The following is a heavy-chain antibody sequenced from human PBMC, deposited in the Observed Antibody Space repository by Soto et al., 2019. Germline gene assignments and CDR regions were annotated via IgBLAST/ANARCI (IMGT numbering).Heavy chain of an antibody. CDR3: ARGSGYGGNNSGAADY. Sequence: PSETLSLTCAVYGGSFSGYYCSWIRQPPGKGLEWIGEINHSGSTNYNPSLKSRVTISVDTSKNQFSLKLSSVTAADTAVYYCARGSGYGGNNSGAADYWGQGTLVTVSS. CDR1: GGSFSGYY. CDR2: INHSGST. J-gene: IGHJ4*02. D-gene: IGHD4-17*01. V-gene: IGHV4-34*01.